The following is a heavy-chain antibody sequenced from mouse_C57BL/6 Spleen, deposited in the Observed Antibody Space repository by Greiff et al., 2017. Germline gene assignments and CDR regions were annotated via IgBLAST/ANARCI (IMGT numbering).Heavy chain of an antibody. J-gene: IGHJ4*01. Sequence: EVQLQQSGPELVKPGASVKISCKASGYTFTDYYMNWVKQIPGKSLEWIGDINPNNGGTSYNQKFKGKATLTVDKSSSTAYIAHRSLTSEGAAVYYWARGGAIDYWGQGTSVTVSS. CDR3: ARGGAIDY. CDR2: INPNNGGT. CDR1: GYTFTDYY. V-gene: IGHV1-26*01.